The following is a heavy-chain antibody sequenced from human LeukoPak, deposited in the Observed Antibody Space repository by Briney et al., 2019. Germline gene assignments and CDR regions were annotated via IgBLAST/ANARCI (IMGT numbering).Heavy chain of an antibody. CDR2: ISSSSTSI. Sequence: GGSLRLSCAVSGFTFSPYTMNWVRQAPGKGLEWVSSISSSSTSIHYADSVKGRFTISRDNSKNTLYLQMNSLRAEDTAVYYCAKDAPVNIVVVPAANSWGQGTLVTVSS. CDR1: GFTFSPYT. D-gene: IGHD2-2*01. V-gene: IGHV3-21*04. J-gene: IGHJ4*02. CDR3: AKDAPVNIVVVPAANS.